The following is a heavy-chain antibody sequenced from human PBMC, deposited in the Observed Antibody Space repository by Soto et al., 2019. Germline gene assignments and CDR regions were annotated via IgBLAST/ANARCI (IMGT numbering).Heavy chain of an antibody. CDR2: IYYSGST. CDR3: ARALIAVAGTYWFDP. V-gene: IGHV4-59*01. J-gene: IGHJ5*02. Sequence: SETLSLTCPVSGGSISSYYWSWIRQPPGKGLEWIGYIYYSGSTNYNPSLKSRVTISVDTSKNQFSLKLSSVTAADTAVYYCARALIAVAGTYWFDPWGQGTLVTVSS. CDR1: GGSISSYY. D-gene: IGHD6-19*01.